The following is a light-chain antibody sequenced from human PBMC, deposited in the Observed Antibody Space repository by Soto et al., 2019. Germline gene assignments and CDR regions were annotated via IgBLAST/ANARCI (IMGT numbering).Light chain of an antibody. Sequence: DIQMSQSPSSLSASVGDRVSITCRAGQSISSYLNWYQQKPGKAPKLLIYTASSLQSGVPSRFSGGGSGTDFTLTISNLQPEDFATYYCQQSYSTPFTFGPGTKVDLK. V-gene: IGKV1-39*01. CDR3: QQSYSTPFT. CDR1: QSISSY. J-gene: IGKJ3*01. CDR2: TAS.